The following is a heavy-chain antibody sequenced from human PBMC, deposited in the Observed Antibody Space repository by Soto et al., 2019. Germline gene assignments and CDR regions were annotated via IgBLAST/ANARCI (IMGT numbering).Heavy chain of an antibody. J-gene: IGHJ4*02. CDR1: GGSTNTSYFS. CDR3: ARLRSGSHFNY. CDR2: VYYIGST. V-gene: IGHV4-39*01. D-gene: IGHD3-3*01. Sequence: SETLSLTRTGSGGSTNTSYFSWGWIRQPPGKGLDLIGSVYYIGSTYYIPSLKSRLTMSVDTSKNQFYLKLTAVTAEDTAVYHCARLRSGSHFNYWSKGTLVTSPQ.